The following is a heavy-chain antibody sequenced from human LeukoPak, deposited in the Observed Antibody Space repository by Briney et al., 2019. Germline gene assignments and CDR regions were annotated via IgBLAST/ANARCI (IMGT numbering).Heavy chain of an antibody. D-gene: IGHD6-19*01. CDR3: ASMSSGWAYYYYMDV. CDR1: GGTFSSYA. V-gene: IGHV1-69*06. CDR2: IIPIFGTA. J-gene: IGHJ6*03. Sequence: SVKVSCKASGGTFSSYAISWVRQAPGQGLEWMGGIIPIFGTANYAQKFQGRVTITADKSTSTAYMELSSLRSEDTAVYYCASMSSGWAYYYYMDVCGKGTTVTVSS.